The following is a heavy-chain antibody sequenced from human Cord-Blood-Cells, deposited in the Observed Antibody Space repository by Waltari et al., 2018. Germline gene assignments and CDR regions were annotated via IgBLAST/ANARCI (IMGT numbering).Heavy chain of an antibody. CDR3: ARMESNYYYGMDV. V-gene: IGHV4-4*02. J-gene: IGHJ6*02. CDR1: GGSISSSNW. D-gene: IGHD3-3*01. CDR2: IYHSGGT. Sequence: QVQLQESGPGLVKPSGTLSLTCAVSGGSISSSNWWSWVRQPPGKGLEWIGEIYHSGGTTYTPSLKSRVTISVDKSKNQFSLKLSSVTAADTAVYYCARMESNYYYGMDVWGQGTTVTVSS.